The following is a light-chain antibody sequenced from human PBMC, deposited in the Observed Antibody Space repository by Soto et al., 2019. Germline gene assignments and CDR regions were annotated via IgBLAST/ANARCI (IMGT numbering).Light chain of an antibody. CDR3: CSYSGTYTEVG. J-gene: IGLJ2*01. CDR2: DVT. CDR1: SNNY. Sequence: QSVLTQPRSVSGSPGQSVTISCTGISNNYVSWYQQHPGKLHKVIVYDVTLRPSGVSDRFSGARSGNTAALAISGLRAEDEADYYCCSYSGTYTEVGFGGGTKVTVL. V-gene: IGLV2-11*01.